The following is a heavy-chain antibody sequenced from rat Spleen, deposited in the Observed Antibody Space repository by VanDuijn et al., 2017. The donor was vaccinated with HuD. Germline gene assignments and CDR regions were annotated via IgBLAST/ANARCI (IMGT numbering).Heavy chain of an antibody. V-gene: IGHV2-4*01. CDR2: IWSGGST. CDR3: TRESGYGYNYG. J-gene: IGHJ2*01. CDR1: GFSLTNFG. D-gene: IGHD1-9*01. Sequence: QVQLKESGPGLVQPSQTLSLTCTVSGFSLTNFGVTWVRQPPGKGLEWIGAIWSGGSTDYNSALKSRLSISRDTSKSQVFLKMDNRQTEDTAIYYCTRESGYGYNYGWGQGVMVTVSS.